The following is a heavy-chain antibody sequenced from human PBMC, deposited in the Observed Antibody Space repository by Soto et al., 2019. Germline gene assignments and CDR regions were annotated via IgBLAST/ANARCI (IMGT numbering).Heavy chain of an antibody. CDR2: IYYSGTT. J-gene: IGHJ5*02. V-gene: IGHV4-39*01. CDR3: ARHKSHSDWFDP. Sequence: SETLSLTCTVSVSSISSSGYSWGWIRQPPGKGLEYIGNIYYSGTTYYNPSLKSRVTISVDTSKNQFSLKLSSVPAADTAVYYCARHKSHSDWFDPWGQGTLVTVSS. CDR1: VSSISSSGYS.